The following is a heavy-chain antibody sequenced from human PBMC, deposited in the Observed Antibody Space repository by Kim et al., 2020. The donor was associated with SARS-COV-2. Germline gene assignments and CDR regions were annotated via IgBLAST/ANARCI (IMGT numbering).Heavy chain of an antibody. CDR2: ISYDGSNK. CDR1: GFTFSSYG. Sequence: GGSLRLSCAASGFTFSSYGMHWVRQAPGKGLEWVAVISYDGSNKYYADSVKGRFTISRDNSKNTLYLQMNSLRAEDTAVYYCARDRKGTAMVPGAFDIWGQGTMVTVSS. V-gene: IGHV3-33*05. CDR3: ARDRKGTAMVPGAFDI. J-gene: IGHJ3*02. D-gene: IGHD5-18*01.